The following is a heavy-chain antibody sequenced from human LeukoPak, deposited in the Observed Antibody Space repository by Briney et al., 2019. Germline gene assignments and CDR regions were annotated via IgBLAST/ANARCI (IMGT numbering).Heavy chain of an antibody. V-gene: IGHV3-23*01. CDR3: ARVAGWHWFDP. Sequence: GGSLRLSCAASGFTFSSYDMTWVRQAPGRGLEWVSSIRPSGDNTYYGDSVKGRFTVSRDNSKNTVYLEMNNMRVDDTAVYYCARVAGWHWFDPWGQGTLVTVSS. J-gene: IGHJ5*02. D-gene: IGHD6-19*01. CDR2: IRPSGDNT. CDR1: GFTFSSYD.